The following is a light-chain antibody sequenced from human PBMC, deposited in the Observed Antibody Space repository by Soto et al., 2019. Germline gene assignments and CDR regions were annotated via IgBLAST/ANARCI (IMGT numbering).Light chain of an antibody. CDR2: GAS. J-gene: IGKJ3*01. CDR1: QSVSSSY. V-gene: IGKV3-20*01. Sequence: EIVLTQSPGTLSLSPGERATLSCRASQSVSSSYLAWYQQKPGQAPRLIIYGASTRATGIPDRFSDRGSGTDFTLPSSRLGPEDFAVDSCKQYGTSPPVSTSAPGTKWISN. CDR3: KQYGTSPPVST.